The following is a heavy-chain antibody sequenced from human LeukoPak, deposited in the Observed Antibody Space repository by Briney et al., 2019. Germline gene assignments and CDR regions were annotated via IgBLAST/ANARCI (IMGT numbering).Heavy chain of an antibody. Sequence: SETLSLTCTVSGGSISSYYWIWIRQPPGKGLEWIGYIHYSGSTNYNPSLKSRVTISVDTSKNQFSLRLSSVTAADTAVYYCARGSGHDAFDIWGQGTMVTVSS. CDR2: IHYSGST. V-gene: IGHV4-59*01. J-gene: IGHJ3*02. CDR3: ARGSGHDAFDI. CDR1: GGSISSYY.